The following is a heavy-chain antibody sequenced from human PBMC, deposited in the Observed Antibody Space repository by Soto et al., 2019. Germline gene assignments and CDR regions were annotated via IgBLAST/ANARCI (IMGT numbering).Heavy chain of an antibody. V-gene: IGHV4-39*01. Sequence: IDHSTRMWASSRKAPGKGLEWIGIIYHSGRTYYNPSLKSRVTISVDTSRNQFSLKLRAVTAADTAVYYCARLGYEYIWGSSMYGNLFDPWGQGTLVTV. CDR3: ARLGYEYIWGSSMYGNLFDP. D-gene: IGHD3-16*01. CDR2: IYHSGRT. J-gene: IGHJ5*02. CDR1: IDHSTRM.